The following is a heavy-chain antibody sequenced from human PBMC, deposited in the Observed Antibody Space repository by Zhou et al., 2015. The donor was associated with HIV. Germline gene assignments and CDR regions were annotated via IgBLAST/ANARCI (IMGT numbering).Heavy chain of an antibody. D-gene: IGHD1-20*01. V-gene: IGHV3-15*01. CDR2: IKSKTDGGTT. Sequence: EVQLLESGGGLVQPGGSLRLSCAASGFTFSNAWMSWVRQAPGKGLEWVGRIKSKTDGGTTDYAAPVKGRFTISRDDSKNTLSLQMNSLRAEDTAVYYCAKGFVTGTTKWGQGTLVTVSS. CDR1: GFTFSNAW. CDR3: AKGFVTGTTK. J-gene: IGHJ4*02.